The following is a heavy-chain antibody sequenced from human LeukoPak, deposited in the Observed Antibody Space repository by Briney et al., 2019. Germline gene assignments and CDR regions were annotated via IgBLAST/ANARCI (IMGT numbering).Heavy chain of an antibody. D-gene: IGHD3-10*01. J-gene: IGHJ4*02. CDR1: GFTFNYHA. CDR3: AKEFGPGGDPFDY. CDR2: ISGSGGST. Sequence: GGSLRLSCAASGFTFNYHAMHWVRQAPGKGLEWVSAISGSGGSTYYADSVKGRFTISRDNSKNTLYLQMNSLRAEDTAVYYCAKEFGPGGDPFDYWGQGTLVTVSS. V-gene: IGHV3-23*01.